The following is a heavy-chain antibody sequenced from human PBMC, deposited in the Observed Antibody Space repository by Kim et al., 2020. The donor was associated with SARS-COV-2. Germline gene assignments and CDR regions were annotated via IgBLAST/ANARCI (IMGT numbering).Heavy chain of an antibody. CDR3: ARGLEQQLAAGHYFDY. V-gene: IGHV4-34*01. CDR2: INHSGST. Sequence: SETLSLTCAVYGGSFSGYYWSWIRQPPGKGLEWIGEINHSGSTNYNPSLKSRVTISVDTSKNQFSLKLSSVTAADTAVYYCARGLEQQLAAGHYFDYWG. D-gene: IGHD6-13*01. J-gene: IGHJ4*01. CDR1: GGSFSGYY.